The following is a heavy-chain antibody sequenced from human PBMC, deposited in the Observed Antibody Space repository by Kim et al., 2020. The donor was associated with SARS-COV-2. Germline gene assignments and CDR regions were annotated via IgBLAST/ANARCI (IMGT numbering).Heavy chain of an antibody. CDR3: ASRGSDY. CDR2: VGRT. D-gene: IGHD1-26*01. V-gene: IGHV3-23*01. Sequence: VGRTYYEASVKDRLPISRDNSKNSLDLQMKRLRAQDTAVYYCASRGSDYWGQGTLVTVSS. J-gene: IGHJ4*02.